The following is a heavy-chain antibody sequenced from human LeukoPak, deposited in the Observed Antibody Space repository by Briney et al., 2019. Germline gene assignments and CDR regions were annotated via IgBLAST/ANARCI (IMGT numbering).Heavy chain of an antibody. CDR2: MNPNSGNT. J-gene: IGHJ4*02. CDR3: ARGIGSTTVTTLEYYFDY. V-gene: IGHV1-8*02. D-gene: IGHD4-17*01. CDR1: GGTFSSYA. Sequence: GSSVKVSCKAPGGTFSSYAINWVRQATGQGLEWMGWMNPNSGNTGYAQKFQGRVTMTRNTSISTAYMELSSLRSEDTAVYYCARGIGSTTVTTLEYYFDYWGQGTLVTVSS.